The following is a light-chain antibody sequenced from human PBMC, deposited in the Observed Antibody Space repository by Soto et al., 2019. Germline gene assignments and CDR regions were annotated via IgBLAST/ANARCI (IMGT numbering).Light chain of an antibody. J-gene: IGKJ3*01. CDR2: YAS. V-gene: IGKV3-15*01. Sequence: EMVMTQSPATLSVSPGERVTLSCRASESVHRNLAWYQQKPGQGPNLLIYYASSMATGVPSRFTGSGSGTEFTLTISSLQSEDFGVYHCQHYSNWPPTFGPGTKVEIK. CDR1: ESVHRN. CDR3: QHYSNWPPT.